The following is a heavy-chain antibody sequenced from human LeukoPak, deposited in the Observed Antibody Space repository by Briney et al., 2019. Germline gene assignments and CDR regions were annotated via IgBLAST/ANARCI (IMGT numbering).Heavy chain of an antibody. V-gene: IGHV5-51*01. CDR3: ARQRASASGTYYYFYTMDV. CDR2: IYPDDSDA. J-gene: IGHJ6*02. Sequence: WESLKISCKGSGYSFTGYWIGWVRQMPGKGLEWMGIIYPDDSDARYSPSFQGQVTISADKSISTAYLQWNSLKASDTAMYYCARQRASASGTYYYFYTMDVWGQGTTVTVSS. D-gene: IGHD3-10*01. CDR1: GYSFTGYW.